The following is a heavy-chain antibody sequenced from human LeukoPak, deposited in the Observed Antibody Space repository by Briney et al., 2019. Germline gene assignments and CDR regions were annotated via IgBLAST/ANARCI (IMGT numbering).Heavy chain of an antibody. CDR2: INPNSGGT. V-gene: IGHV1-2*02. CDR3: ARDPSYCGGDCYAFDI. Sequence: ASVKVSRKASGYTFTGYYMHWVRQAPGQGLEWMGWINPNSGGTNYAQKFQGRVTMTRDTSISTAYMELSRLRSDDTAVYYCARDPSYCGGDCYAFDIWGQGTMVTVSS. J-gene: IGHJ3*02. D-gene: IGHD2-21*02. CDR1: GYTFTGYY.